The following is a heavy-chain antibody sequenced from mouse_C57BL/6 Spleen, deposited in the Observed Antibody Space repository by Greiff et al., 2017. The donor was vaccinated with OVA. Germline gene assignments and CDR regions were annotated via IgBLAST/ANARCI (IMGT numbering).Heavy chain of an antibody. CDR1: GYTFTSYW. CDR2: IDPSDSYT. J-gene: IGHJ4*01. CDR3: ARLYGNYREDAMDY. Sequence: QVQLQQPGAELVKPGASVKLSCKASGYTFTSYWMQWVKQRPGQGLEWIGEIDPSDSYTNYNQKFKGKATLTVDTSSSTAYMQLSSLTSEDSAVYYCARLYGNYREDAMDYWGQGTSVTVSS. V-gene: IGHV1-50*01. D-gene: IGHD2-1*01.